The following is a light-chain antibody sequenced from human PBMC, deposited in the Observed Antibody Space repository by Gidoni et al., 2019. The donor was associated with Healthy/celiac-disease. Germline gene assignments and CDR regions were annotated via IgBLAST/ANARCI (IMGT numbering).Light chain of an antibody. V-gene: IGKV1-39*01. CDR1: QRISSY. Sequence: DIQITQSPSSLSASVGDRVTITCRASQRISSYSNWYQQKPGTAPKLLIYAASSLQSGAPSRFSGSGSGTDFTLTISSLQPEDFATYYCQQSYSTPPFTFGPGTKVDIK. J-gene: IGKJ3*01. CDR3: QQSYSTPPFT. CDR2: AAS.